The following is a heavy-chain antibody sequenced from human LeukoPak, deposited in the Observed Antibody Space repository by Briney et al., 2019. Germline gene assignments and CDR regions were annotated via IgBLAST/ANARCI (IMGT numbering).Heavy chain of an antibody. Sequence: ASVKVSCKVSGYTLTELSMHWVRQAPGKGLEWMGGFDPEDGETIYAQKFQGRVTMTEDTSTDTAYMELSSLRSEDTAVYYCATRFEATPHDAFDIWGQGTMVSVSS. CDR1: GYTLTELS. V-gene: IGHV1-24*01. J-gene: IGHJ3*02. CDR3: ATRFEATPHDAFDI. CDR2: FDPEDGET. D-gene: IGHD1-26*01.